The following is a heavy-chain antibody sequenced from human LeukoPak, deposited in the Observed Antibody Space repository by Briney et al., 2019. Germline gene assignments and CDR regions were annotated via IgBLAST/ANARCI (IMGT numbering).Heavy chain of an antibody. J-gene: IGHJ4*02. CDR1: GFTFSNYA. CDR2: ISGSGGTT. D-gene: IGHD4-17*01. CDR3: AKGLRGYGDYVDY. Sequence: PGGSLRLSCAASGFTFSNYAMTWVRQAPGKGLEWVSSISGSGGTTYYADSVKGRFTISRDNSKNTLYLQMNTLRAEDTAVYFCAKGLRGYGDYVDYWGQGTLVTVSS. V-gene: IGHV3-23*01.